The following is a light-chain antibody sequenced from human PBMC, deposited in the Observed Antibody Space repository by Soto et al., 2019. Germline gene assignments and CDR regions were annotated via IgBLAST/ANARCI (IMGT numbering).Light chain of an antibody. Sequence: EIVLTQSPGTLSLSPGERATLSCRASQSVSSSYLAWYQQKPGQATRLIIYGASSRANGIPDRFSGSGSGTDFTLTISRLEPEDFAVYYCQQYGSSHPWTFGQGTKVDI. CDR2: GAS. J-gene: IGKJ1*01. V-gene: IGKV3-20*01. CDR3: QQYGSSHPWT. CDR1: QSVSSSY.